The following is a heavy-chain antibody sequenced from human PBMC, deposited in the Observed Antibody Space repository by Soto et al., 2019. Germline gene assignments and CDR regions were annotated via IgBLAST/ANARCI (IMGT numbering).Heavy chain of an antibody. V-gene: IGHV4-59*01. CDR3: ARTESSSWSLFYYGMDV. CDR1: GGSIGSYY. D-gene: IGHD6-13*01. CDR2: VYYSDGT. J-gene: IGHJ6*02. Sequence: ASETLSLTCTVTGGSIGSYYWSWIRQSPGRGLEWIGCVYYSDGTNYNPSLKSRATMSMDKSNNQFSLRLRSVTAADTAVYYCARTESSSWSLFYYGMDVWGQGTTVTVSS.